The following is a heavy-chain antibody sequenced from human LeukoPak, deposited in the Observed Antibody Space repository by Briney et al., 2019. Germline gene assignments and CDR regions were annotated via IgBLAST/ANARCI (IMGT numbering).Heavy chain of an antibody. Sequence: PGGSLRLSCAASGFTFSSYSMNWVRQAPEKGLEWVSSISSSSSYIYYADSVKGRFTISRDNAKNSLYLQMNSLRAEDTAVYYCARDHGYSSSWYPYYFDYWGQGTLVTVSS. CDR3: ARDHGYSSSWYPYYFDY. CDR2: ISSSSSYI. V-gene: IGHV3-21*01. CDR1: GFTFSSYS. D-gene: IGHD6-13*01. J-gene: IGHJ4*02.